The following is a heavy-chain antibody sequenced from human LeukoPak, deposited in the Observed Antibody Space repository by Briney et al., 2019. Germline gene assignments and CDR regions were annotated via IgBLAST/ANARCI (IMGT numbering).Heavy chain of an antibody. CDR2: IDPSDSYT. CDR1: GYSFTSYW. CDR3: AGLMGPEYCSSTSCWFDP. V-gene: IGHV5-10-1*01. Sequence: GESLRISCKGSGYSFTSYWISWVRQMPGKGLEWMGRIDPSDSYTNYSPSFQGHVTISADKSISTAYLQWSSLKASDTAMYYCAGLMGPEYCSSTSCWFDPWGQGTLVTVSS. J-gene: IGHJ5*02. D-gene: IGHD2-2*01.